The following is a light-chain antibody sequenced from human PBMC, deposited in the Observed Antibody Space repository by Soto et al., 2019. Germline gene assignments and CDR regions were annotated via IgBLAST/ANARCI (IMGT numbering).Light chain of an antibody. CDR3: AARDDSLNGRV. J-gene: IGLJ1*01. Sequence: QLVLTQPPSASGTPGQRVTISCSGSSSNIGSNPVNWYQQLPGTAPKLLIYTNNQRPSGVPDRFSGSKSGTSASLAISGLQSEDEADYYCAARDDSLNGRVFGTGTKLTVL. CDR2: TNN. V-gene: IGLV1-44*01. CDR1: SSNIGSNP.